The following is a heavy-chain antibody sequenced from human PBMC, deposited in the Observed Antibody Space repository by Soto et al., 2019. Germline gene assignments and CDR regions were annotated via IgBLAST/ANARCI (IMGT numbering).Heavy chain of an antibody. CDR1: GFTFSSYA. CDR2: ISGSGGST. CDR3: AQTPPYIKNWYSPL. D-gene: IGHD3-16*01. J-gene: IGHJ2*01. Sequence: EVQLLESGGGLVQPGGSLRLSCAASGFTFSSYAMSWVRQAPGKGLEWVSAISGSGGSTYYADSVKGRFTISRDNSKNTLYLQIISLSAEDTAVYYCAQTPPYIKNWYSPLWARGTLVTVAS. V-gene: IGHV3-23*01.